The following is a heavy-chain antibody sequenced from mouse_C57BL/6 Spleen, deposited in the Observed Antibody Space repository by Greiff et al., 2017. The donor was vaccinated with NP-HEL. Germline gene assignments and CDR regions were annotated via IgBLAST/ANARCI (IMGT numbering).Heavy chain of an antibody. Sequence: EVQVVESGPGLVKPSQSLSLTCSVTGYSITSGYYWNWIRQFPGNKLEWMGYISYDGSNNYNPSLKNRISITRDTSKNQFFLKLNSVTTEDTATYYCARETGYWGQGTTLTVSS. CDR2: ISYDGSN. D-gene: IGHD4-1*01. V-gene: IGHV3-6*01. CDR3: ARETGY. CDR1: GYSITSGYY. J-gene: IGHJ2*01.